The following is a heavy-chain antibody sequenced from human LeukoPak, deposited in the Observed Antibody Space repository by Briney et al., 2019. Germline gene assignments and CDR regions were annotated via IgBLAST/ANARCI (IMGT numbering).Heavy chain of an antibody. CDR2: ISFDGGII. V-gene: IGHV3-30*03. J-gene: IGHJ6*03. D-gene: IGHD2-2*01. CDR3: AREVSIVVVPAAPPSYMDV. CDR1: AFTFDNYA. Sequence: GGSLRLSCAASAFTFDNYAMHWVRQAPAKGLEWVSIISFDGGIIYYADSVKGRFTISRDNAKNTLYLQMNSLRVEDTALYYCAREVSIVVVPAAPPSYMDVWGKGTTVTVSS.